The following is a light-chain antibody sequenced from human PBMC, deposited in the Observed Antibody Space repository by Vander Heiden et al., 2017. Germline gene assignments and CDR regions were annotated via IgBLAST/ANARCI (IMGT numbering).Light chain of an antibody. J-gene: IGKJ1*01. Sequence: DIPMTQSPSTHSASVGDRVTITCRASQSISSRLAWYQQKPGRAPKLLIYEASTLDGGVPSRFSGSGSGTEFTLTISSLQPDDFATYYCQQDNTYLTFGQGTKVEIE. CDR3: QQDNTYLT. CDR1: QSISSR. V-gene: IGKV1-5*03. CDR2: EAS.